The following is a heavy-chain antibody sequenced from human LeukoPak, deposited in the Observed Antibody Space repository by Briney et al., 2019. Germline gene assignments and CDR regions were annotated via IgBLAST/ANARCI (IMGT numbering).Heavy chain of an antibody. CDR1: GFTFSSYG. Sequence: PGGSLRLSCAASGFTFSSYGMHWVRQAPGKGLEWVAVISYDGSNKYYADSVKGRFTISRDNSKNTLYLQMNSLRAEDTAVYYCARDLAVGRISFDPWGQGTLVTVSS. V-gene: IGHV3-30*03. CDR3: ARDLAVGRISFDP. CDR2: ISYDGSNK. J-gene: IGHJ5*02. D-gene: IGHD6-19*01.